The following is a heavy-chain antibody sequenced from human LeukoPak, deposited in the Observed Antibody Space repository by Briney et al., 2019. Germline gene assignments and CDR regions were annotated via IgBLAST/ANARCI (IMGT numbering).Heavy chain of an antibody. D-gene: IGHD6-19*01. V-gene: IGHV7-4-1*02. CDR2: INTNTGNP. J-gene: IGHJ3*02. Sequence: ASVKVSCKASGYTFTSYGMNWVRQAPGQGLEWMGWINTNTGNPTYAQGFTGRFVFSLDTSVSTAYLQISSLKAEDTAVYYCARWRVVAVAGAFDIWGQGTMVTVSS. CDR3: ARWRVVAVAGAFDI. CDR1: GYTFTSYG.